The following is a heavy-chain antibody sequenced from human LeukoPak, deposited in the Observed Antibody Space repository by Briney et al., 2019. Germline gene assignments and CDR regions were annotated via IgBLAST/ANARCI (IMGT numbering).Heavy chain of an antibody. CDR1: GFTFSTYW. CDR3: ARWAITLVPSFDG. Sequence: PGGSLRLSCVTSGFTFSTYWMTWVRQTPGKGLEWVANVKQDGSEKYYVDSVKGRFTISRDNAKSSLYLQMNSLRVEDTAVYYCARWAITLVPSFDGWGQGTM. D-gene: IGHD3-10*01. CDR2: VKQDGSEK. V-gene: IGHV3-7*04. J-gene: IGHJ4*02.